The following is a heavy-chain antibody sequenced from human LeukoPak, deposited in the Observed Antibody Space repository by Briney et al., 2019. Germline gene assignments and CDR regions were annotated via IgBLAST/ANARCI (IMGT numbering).Heavy chain of an antibody. V-gene: IGHV4-34*01. CDR1: GGSFSGYY. Sequence: SETLSLTCTVYGGSFSGYYWSWIRQPPGKGLEWIGEINHSGSTNYNPSLKSRVTISVDTSKNQFSLKLSSVTAADTAVYYCARRKYGDYDYWGQGTLVTVSS. J-gene: IGHJ4*02. CDR3: ARRKYGDYDY. D-gene: IGHD4-17*01. CDR2: INHSGST.